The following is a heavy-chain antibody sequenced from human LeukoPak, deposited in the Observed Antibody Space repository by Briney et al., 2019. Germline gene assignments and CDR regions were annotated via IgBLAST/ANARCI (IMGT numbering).Heavy chain of an antibody. V-gene: IGHV4-30-2*01. CDR3: ARAPSTYVDSGYPYYFDY. J-gene: IGHJ4*02. Sequence: PSQTLSLTCAVSGGSISSGGYSWSWIRHPPGKGLEWIGYIYHSGSTYYNPSLKSRVTISVDRSKNQFSLKLSSVTAADTAVYYCARAPSTYVDSGYPYYFDYWGQGTLVTVSS. CDR2: IYHSGST. CDR1: GGSISSGGYS. D-gene: IGHD5-12*01.